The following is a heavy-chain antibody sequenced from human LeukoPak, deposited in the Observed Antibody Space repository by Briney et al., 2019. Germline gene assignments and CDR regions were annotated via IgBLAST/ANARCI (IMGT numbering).Heavy chain of an antibody. V-gene: IGHV3-21*01. CDR3: ARALWELPYYFDY. CDR1: GFTFSSYS. CDR2: ISSSSSYI. D-gene: IGHD1-26*01. Sequence: GGSLRLSCAASGFTFSSYSMNWVRQAPGKGLEWVSSISSSSSYIYYADSVKGRFTISRDNAKNSLYLQMNSLRAEDTAVYYCARALWELPYYFDYWGQGTLVTVSS. J-gene: IGHJ4*02.